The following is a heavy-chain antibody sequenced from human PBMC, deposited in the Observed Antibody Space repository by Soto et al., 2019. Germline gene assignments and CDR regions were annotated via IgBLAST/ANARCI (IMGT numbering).Heavy chain of an antibody. Sequence: EVQLVESGGGLVQPGRSLRLSCAASGFSFSSYWILWVRQPPGKGLEWVSRIKGDEYTMDYADSVRGRFTISRDNAKNTVYLQMNSLRVEETAVYYCARGGLGSYLLDSWGQGTLVTVSS. J-gene: IGHJ4*02. CDR1: GFSFSSYW. CDR3: ARGGLGSYLLDS. V-gene: IGHV3-74*01. D-gene: IGHD3-10*01. CDR2: IKGDEYTM.